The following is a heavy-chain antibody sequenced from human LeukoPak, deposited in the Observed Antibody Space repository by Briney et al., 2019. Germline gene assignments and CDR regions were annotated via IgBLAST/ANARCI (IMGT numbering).Heavy chain of an antibody. V-gene: IGHV4-61*02. D-gene: IGHD5-24*01. Sequence: SQTLSLTCTVSGGSISSGSYYWSWLRQPAGKGLEWIGRIYTSGSTNYNPSLKSRVTISVDTSKNQFSLKLSSVTAADTAVYYCARVIEMATPSRFGWYFDLWGRGTLVTVSS. J-gene: IGHJ2*01. CDR2: IYTSGST. CDR1: GGSISSGSYY. CDR3: ARVIEMATPSRFGWYFDL.